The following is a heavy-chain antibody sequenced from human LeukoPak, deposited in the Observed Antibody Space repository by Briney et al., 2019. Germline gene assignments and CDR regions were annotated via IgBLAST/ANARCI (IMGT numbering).Heavy chain of an antibody. D-gene: IGHD1-1*01. CDR1: GGSISSYY. CDR2: IYYSGST. Sequence: SETLSLTCTVSGGSISSYYWSWIRQPPGKGLEWIGYIYYSGSTNYNPSLKSRVTISVDTSKNQFSLKLSSVTAADTAVYYCARRGNDGIDYWGQGTLVTVSS. J-gene: IGHJ4*02. CDR3: ARRGNDGIDY. V-gene: IGHV4-59*12.